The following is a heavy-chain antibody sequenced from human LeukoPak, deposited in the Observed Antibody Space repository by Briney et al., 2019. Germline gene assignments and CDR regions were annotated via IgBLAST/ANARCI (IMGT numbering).Heavy chain of an antibody. CDR1: GGSISSSSYY. D-gene: IGHD1-26*01. Sequence: SETLSLACTASGGSISSSSYYCGWIRQPPGKGLEWIGSIYYSGSTYYNPSLKSRVTISVDTSKNQFSLKLSSVTAADTAVYYCARDMASYTDYWGQGTLVTVSS. V-gene: IGHV4-39*07. CDR3: ARDMASYTDY. J-gene: IGHJ4*02. CDR2: IYYSGST.